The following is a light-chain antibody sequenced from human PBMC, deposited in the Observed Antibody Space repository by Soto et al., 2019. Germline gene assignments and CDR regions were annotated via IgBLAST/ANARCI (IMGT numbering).Light chain of an antibody. Sequence: DIVMTQSPDSLAVSLGERATINCKSSQSLLYSSNNKNYLAWYQQKPRQPPKLLIYWASTRESGVPDRFSGSGSGTDFTLTTSSLQAEDVAVYYCQPYFTTREYTFGQGTKLELK. CDR1: QSLLYSSNNKNY. CDR2: WAS. J-gene: IGKJ2*01. CDR3: QPYFTTREYT. V-gene: IGKV4-1*01.